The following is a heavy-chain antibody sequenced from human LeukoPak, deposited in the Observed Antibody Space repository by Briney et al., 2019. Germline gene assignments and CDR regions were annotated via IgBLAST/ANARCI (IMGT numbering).Heavy chain of an antibody. D-gene: IGHD6-19*01. J-gene: IGHJ4*02. Sequence: AETLSLTCTVSGGSISSYFWTWTRQPAGKGLEWIGRIYTRGSTNYYPSLKSRVTMSVDTSKNHFSLKLSSVTAADTAVYYCARDRAVPGRIDYWGQGTLVTVSS. CDR1: GGSISSYF. CDR2: IYTRGST. V-gene: IGHV4-4*07. CDR3: ARDRAVPGRIDY.